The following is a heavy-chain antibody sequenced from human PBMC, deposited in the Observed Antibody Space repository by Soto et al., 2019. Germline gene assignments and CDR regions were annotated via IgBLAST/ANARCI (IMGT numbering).Heavy chain of an antibody. Sequence: GESLNISCQGSGFRFSTYCIAWVRQTPGKGLEWMGIIYPGDSDARYNPSFQGQVTISADKSIDTVYLQWRSLKAPDTAMYFCARQHALGYAENQGNYFFDYWGQGTQVTVSS. CDR1: GFRFSTYC. CDR2: IYPGDSDA. V-gene: IGHV5-51*01. D-gene: IGHD2-8*01. J-gene: IGHJ4*02. CDR3: ARQHALGYAENQGNYFFDY.